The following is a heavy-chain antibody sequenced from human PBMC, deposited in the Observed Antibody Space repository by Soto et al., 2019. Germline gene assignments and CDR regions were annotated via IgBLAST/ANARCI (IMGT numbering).Heavy chain of an antibody. J-gene: IGHJ4*02. CDR2: IYWDDDK. CDR1: GFSLSTSGVG. Sequence: QITLKESGPTLVKPTQTLTLTCTFSGFSLSTSGVGVGWIRQPPGKALEWLALIYWDDDKRYSPSLKSRPTITKDTSKNQAVLTMTNMDSVDTATYSCAHADMVRGSFDYWGQGTLVTVSS. CDR3: AHADMVRGSFDY. V-gene: IGHV2-5*02. D-gene: IGHD3-10*01.